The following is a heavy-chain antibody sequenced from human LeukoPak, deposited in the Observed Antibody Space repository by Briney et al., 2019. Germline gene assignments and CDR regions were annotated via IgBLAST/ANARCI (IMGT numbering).Heavy chain of an antibody. D-gene: IGHD6-13*01. CDR1: GGSISSYY. CDR3: ARVKSSSWYWAFDI. CDR2: IYYSGST. J-gene: IGHJ3*02. Sequence: PSETLSLTCTVSGGSISSYYWSWIRQPPGKGPEWIGYIYYSGSTNYNPSLKSRVTISVDTSKNQFSLKLSSVTAADTAVYYCARVKSSSWYWAFDIWGQGTMVTVSS. V-gene: IGHV4-59*01.